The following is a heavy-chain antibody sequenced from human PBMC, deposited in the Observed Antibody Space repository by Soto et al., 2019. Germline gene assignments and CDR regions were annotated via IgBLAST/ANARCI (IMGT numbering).Heavy chain of an antibody. V-gene: IGHV3-23*01. D-gene: IGHD3-16*01. J-gene: IGHJ5*02. CDR2: ISGRSAVP. Sequence: EGQLLQSGGDLVLPGGSLRLSCAGSGLTLRSYATTWIRQTPEKGLEWVSTISGRSAVPSYADSVNGRFAVSRDNSQNTVYLQMNSLRPDDTATYYCAKGGPFTGGFDPWGQGSLVTVSS. CDR3: AKGGPFTGGFDP. CDR1: GLTLRSYA.